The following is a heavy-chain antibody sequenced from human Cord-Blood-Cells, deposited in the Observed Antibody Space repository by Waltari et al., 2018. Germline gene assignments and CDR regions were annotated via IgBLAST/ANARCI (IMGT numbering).Heavy chain of an antibody. J-gene: IGHJ3*02. V-gene: IGHV1-24*01. CDR1: GYTLPELS. Sequence: QVQLVQSGAEVKKPGASVKVSCKVSGYTLPELSMHWVRQAPGTGLEWMGGFDPEDGETIYAQKFQGRVTMTEDTSTDTAYMELSSLRSEDTVVYYCATGLVRYCGGDCYSAFDIWGQGTMVTVSS. D-gene: IGHD2-21*02. CDR2: FDPEDGET. CDR3: ATGLVRYCGGDCYSAFDI.